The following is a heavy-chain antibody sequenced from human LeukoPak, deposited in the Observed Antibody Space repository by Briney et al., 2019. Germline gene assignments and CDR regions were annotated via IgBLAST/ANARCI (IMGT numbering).Heavy chain of an antibody. J-gene: IGHJ4*02. Sequence: ALVKVSCKASGYTFTGYYIHWVRQAPGQGLEWMGRIDPNSGGTNYAQKFQGRVTMTRDTSISTAFMDLSRLRSDDTAVYYCARVGSSSWYSLDYGGQGPLLSVSA. CDR3: ARVGSSSWYSLDY. D-gene: IGHD6-13*01. CDR1: GYTFTGYY. V-gene: IGHV1-2*06. CDR2: IDPNSGGT.